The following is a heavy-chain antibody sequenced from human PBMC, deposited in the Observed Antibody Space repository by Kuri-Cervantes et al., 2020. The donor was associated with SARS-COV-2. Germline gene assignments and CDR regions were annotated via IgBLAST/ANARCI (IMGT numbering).Heavy chain of an antibody. D-gene: IGHD6-19*01. CDR3: ARDLQIAVVEGAFDI. CDR2: INPNSGGT. CDR1: GYTFTGYY. J-gene: IGHJ3*02. Sequence: ASVKVSCKASGYTFTGYYMHWVRQAPGQGLEWMGWINPNSGGTNYAQKFQGRVTMTRDTSISTAHMELSRLRSDDTAVYYCARDLQIAVVEGAFDIWGQGTMVTVSS. V-gene: IGHV1-2*02.